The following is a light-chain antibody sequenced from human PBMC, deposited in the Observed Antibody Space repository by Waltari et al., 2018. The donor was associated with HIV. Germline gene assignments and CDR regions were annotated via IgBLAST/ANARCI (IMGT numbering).Light chain of an antibody. Sequence: QSALTQPASVSGSPGQSITISCTGNNIDIGNYSLVSWYQQYPGRVPKPMIFEVTKRPSGVSPRFSGSRSGNTASLTITGLLVEDEADYYCCSYASRNNYYVFGGGTTVTVL. CDR3: CSYASRNNYYV. J-gene: IGLJ1*01. CDR2: EVT. V-gene: IGLV2-23*02. CDR1: NIDIGNYSL.